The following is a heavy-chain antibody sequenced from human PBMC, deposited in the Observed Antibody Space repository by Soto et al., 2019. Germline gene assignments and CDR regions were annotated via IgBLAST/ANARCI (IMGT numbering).Heavy chain of an antibody. CDR2: ISNDGTST. J-gene: IGHJ3*02. V-gene: IGHV3-74*01. Sequence: GGSLRLSCAASGFTSSSYWMHWVRQAPGKGLVWVSRISNDGTSTNYADSVKGRFTISRDNAKNTVYLEMNSLRAEDTAVYYCARDWYYYDTSDHFSADAFDIWGQGTTVT. CDR3: ARDWYYYDTSDHFSADAFDI. CDR1: GFTSSSYW. D-gene: IGHD3-22*01.